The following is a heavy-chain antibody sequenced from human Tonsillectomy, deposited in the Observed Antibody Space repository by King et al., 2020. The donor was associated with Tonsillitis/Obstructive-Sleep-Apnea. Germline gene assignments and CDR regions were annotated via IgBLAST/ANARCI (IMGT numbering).Heavy chain of an antibody. CDR1: GFTFSDYY. CDR3: TRDLMGAPLTVILYYYYGLDV. CDR2: ISSSSTYT. Sequence: VQLVESGGGLVKPGGSLRLSCAASGFTFSDYYMSWIRQAPGKGLEWVSYISSSSTYTNYADSVKGRFTISRDNAKNSVYLQMNSLRAEDTAVYYCTRDLMGAPLTVILYYYYGLDVWGQGTTVTVSS. J-gene: IGHJ6*02. V-gene: IGHV3-11*06. D-gene: IGHD4-11*01.